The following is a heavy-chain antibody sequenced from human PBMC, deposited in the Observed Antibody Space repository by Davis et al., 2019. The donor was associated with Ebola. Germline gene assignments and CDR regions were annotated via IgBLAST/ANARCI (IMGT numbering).Heavy chain of an antibody. CDR3: ARAYSSGWPNWFDP. V-gene: IGHV1-18*01. CDR2: ISAYNGNT. CDR1: GYTFTSYG. D-gene: IGHD6-19*01. J-gene: IGHJ5*02. Sequence: AASVKVSCKASGYTFTSYGISWVRQAPGQGLEWMGWISAYNGNTNYAQKLQGRVTMTTDTSTSTAYMELRSLRSDDTAVYYCARAYSSGWPNWFDPWGQGTLVTVSS.